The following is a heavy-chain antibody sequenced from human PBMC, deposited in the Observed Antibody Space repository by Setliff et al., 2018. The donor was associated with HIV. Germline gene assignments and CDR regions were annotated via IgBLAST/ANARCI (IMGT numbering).Heavy chain of an antibody. V-gene: IGHV4-39*07. CDR1: GGSMTSSNYY. CDR2: ISSSGST. J-gene: IGHJ6*03. Sequence: SETLSLTCTVSGGSMTSSNYYWGWIRQSPGRGLEWIGSISSSGSTTYHPSLRSRVTVSAATSKNQFSLKLTSVTAADTAVYFCARTGRSSTWWGLHYYYYMDVWGKGTTVTVSS. CDR3: ARTGRSSTWWGLHYYYYMDV. D-gene: IGHD2-21*02.